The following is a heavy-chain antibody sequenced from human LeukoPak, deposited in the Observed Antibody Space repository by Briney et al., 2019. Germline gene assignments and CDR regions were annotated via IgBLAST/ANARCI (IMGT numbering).Heavy chain of an antibody. V-gene: IGHV4-59*01. Sequence: SETLSLTCTVSAGSISNYYWSWIRQPPGKGLEWIGYIYYIGSTNYNPSLKSRVTLSVDTSKNQFSLKLTSVTAADTAVYYCARARFNQAYYYMDVWGKGTTVTVSS. CDR3: ARARFNQAYYYMDV. CDR1: AGSISNYY. D-gene: IGHD1-14*01. J-gene: IGHJ6*03. CDR2: IYYIGST.